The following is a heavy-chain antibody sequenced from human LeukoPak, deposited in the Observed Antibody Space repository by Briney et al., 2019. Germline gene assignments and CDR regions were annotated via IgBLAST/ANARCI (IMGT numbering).Heavy chain of an antibody. V-gene: IGHV3-23*01. D-gene: IGHD6-13*01. CDR1: GFTFTKYA. Sequence: GGSQRLSCAVSGFTFTKYAMTWVRQAPGEGLEWVSAITDSGGSTYYADSVKGRFTISRDNSKNTLYLQMNSLRAEDTAVYYCANRPEDSSSWYPFDYWGQGTLVTVSS. CDR2: ITDSGGST. CDR3: ANRPEDSSSWYPFDY. J-gene: IGHJ4*02.